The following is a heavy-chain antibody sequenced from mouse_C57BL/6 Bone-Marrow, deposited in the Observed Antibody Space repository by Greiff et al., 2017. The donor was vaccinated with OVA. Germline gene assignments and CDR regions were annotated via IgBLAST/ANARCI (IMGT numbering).Heavy chain of an antibody. D-gene: IGHD1-1*01. V-gene: IGHV1-81*01. CDR1: GYTFTSYG. J-gene: IGHJ1*03. CDR2: IYPRSGNT. CDR3: APQLRYWYFDV. Sequence: VKLQQSGAELARPGASVKLSCKASGYTFTSYGISWVKQRTGQGLEWIGEIYPRSGNTYYNEKFKGKATLTADKSSSTAYMELRSLTSEDSAVYFCAPQLRYWYFDVWGTGTTVTVSS.